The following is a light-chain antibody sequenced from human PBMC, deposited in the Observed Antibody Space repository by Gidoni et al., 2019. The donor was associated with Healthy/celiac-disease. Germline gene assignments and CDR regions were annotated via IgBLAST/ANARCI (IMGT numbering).Light chain of an antibody. Sequence: DTQLPTSPSSLSASVGDRVTIPLHASQAISNYLNWYQQKPGKDPKLLIYDASNLETGVPSRFSGSGSGTDFTFTISSLQPEDIATYYCQQYDNLPPMYTFGQGTKLEIK. V-gene: IGKV1-33*01. J-gene: IGKJ2*01. CDR3: QQYDNLPPMYT. CDR2: DAS. CDR1: QAISNY.